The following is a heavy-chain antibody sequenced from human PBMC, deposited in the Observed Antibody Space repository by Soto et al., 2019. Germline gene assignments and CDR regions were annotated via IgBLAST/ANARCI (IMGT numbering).Heavy chain of an antibody. Sequence: SLRLSCAASGFTFSSYCMHWVRQAPGKWLEWVTVISYDGSNKYYADSVKGRFTISRDNSKNTLYLQMNSLRAEATDVYYCAKAYSSSSLGYYYGMDVWGQGTMVTVSS. D-gene: IGHD6-6*01. CDR2: ISYDGSNK. CDR3: AKAYSSSSLGYYYGMDV. V-gene: IGHV3-30*18. J-gene: IGHJ6*02. CDR1: GFTFSSYC.